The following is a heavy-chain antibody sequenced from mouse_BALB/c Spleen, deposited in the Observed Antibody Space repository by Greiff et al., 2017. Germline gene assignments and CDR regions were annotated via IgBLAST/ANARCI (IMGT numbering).Heavy chain of an antibody. J-gene: IGHJ3*01. CDR1: GFSLTSYG. V-gene: IGHV2-9*02. Sequence: VQRVESGPGLVAPSQSLSITCTVSGFSLTSYGVHWVRQPPGKGLEWLGVIWAGGSTNYNSALMSRLSISKDNSKSQVFLKMNSLQTDDTAMYYCARDKASGFAYWGQGTLVTVSA. CDR2: IWAGGST. D-gene: IGHD1-3*01. CDR3: ARDKASGFAY.